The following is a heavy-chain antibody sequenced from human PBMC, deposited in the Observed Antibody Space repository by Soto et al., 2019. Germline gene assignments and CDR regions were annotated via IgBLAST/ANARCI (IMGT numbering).Heavy chain of an antibody. V-gene: IGHV1-69*06. J-gene: IGHJ3*01. CDR2: IIPIIDTT. D-gene: IGHD2-21*01. CDR1: GGNFNNYA. CDR3: YREPRDRDDFSL. Sequence: QVQLVQSGAEVKKPGSSVKVSCKASGGNFNNYAISWVRQAPAQGLQWMGGIIPIIDTTHYAQKLQGRVTISADRGRTTVYMELTCLTSDDSATYFCYREPRDRDDFSLLGQGTVVTVSS.